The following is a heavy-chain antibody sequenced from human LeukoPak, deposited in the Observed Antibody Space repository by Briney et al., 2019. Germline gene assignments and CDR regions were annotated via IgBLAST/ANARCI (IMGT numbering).Heavy chain of an antibody. D-gene: IGHD3-10*01. Sequence: GGSLRLYCAASGFTFNTYGMNWVRQAPGKGLECVAFIRYDGIHKYYADSVKGRFTISRDNSKNTLYLQMNSLRVEDTAIYYCVKDRGEFWGQGTMVTVSS. J-gene: IGHJ3*01. CDR1: GFTFNTYG. CDR2: IRYDGIHK. CDR3: VKDRGEF. V-gene: IGHV3-30*02.